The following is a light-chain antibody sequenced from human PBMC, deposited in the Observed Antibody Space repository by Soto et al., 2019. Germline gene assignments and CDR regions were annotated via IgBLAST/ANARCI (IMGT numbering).Light chain of an antibody. J-gene: IGLJ3*02. V-gene: IGLV2-14*01. CDR1: SGDVGGYDY. Sequence: QSALTQPPSASGSPGQSVTISCTGTSGDVGGYDYVSWYQQHPGKAPKLMIYEVSNRPSGVSDRFSGSRSGNTASLTISGLQAEDESDYYCISYTSSSTWVFGGGTKLTVL. CDR3: ISYTSSSTWV. CDR2: EVS.